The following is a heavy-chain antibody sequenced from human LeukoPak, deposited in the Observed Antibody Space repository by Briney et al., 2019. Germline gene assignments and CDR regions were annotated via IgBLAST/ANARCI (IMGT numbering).Heavy chain of an antibody. CDR1: GGSISSSSYY. V-gene: IGHV4-39*01. J-gene: IGHJ4*02. CDR3: ARHNGGYGDYGAPGDDAVDY. Sequence: PSETLSLTCTVSGGSISSSSYYLGWIRQPPGKGLEWIGSIYYSGSTYYNPSLKSRVTISVDTSKNQFSLKLSSVTAADTAVYYCARHNGGYGDYGAPGDDAVDYWGQGTLVTVSS. D-gene: IGHD4-17*01. CDR2: IYYSGST.